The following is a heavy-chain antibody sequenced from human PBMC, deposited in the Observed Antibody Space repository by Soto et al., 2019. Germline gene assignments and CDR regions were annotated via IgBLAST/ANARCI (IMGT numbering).Heavy chain of an antibody. Sequence: QSQTLSLTCTVSGGSISSYYWSWIRQPPGKGLEWIGYIYYSGSTNYNPPLKSRVTISVDTSKNQFSLKLSSVTAADTAVYYCARQRDFWSGYYDYWGQGTLVTVSS. CDR1: GGSISSYY. CDR2: IYYSGST. D-gene: IGHD3-3*01. J-gene: IGHJ4*02. V-gene: IGHV4-59*08. CDR3: ARQRDFWSGYYDY.